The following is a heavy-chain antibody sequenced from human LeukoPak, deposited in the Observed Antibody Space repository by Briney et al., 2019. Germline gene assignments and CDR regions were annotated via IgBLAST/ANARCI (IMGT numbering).Heavy chain of an antibody. J-gene: IGHJ4*02. Sequence: GRCLRLVCAAAGFTVSSYGMHWVRQAPGKGLEWVAVIWYDGSNKYYAASVKGRFTISRDNYKNTLYLQMNSLREEDTAVYYCAKDLGAIAAAGHDYWGQGPLVTVSS. CDR1: GFTVSSYG. CDR2: IWYDGSNK. V-gene: IGHV3-33*06. D-gene: IGHD6-13*01. CDR3: AKDLGAIAAAGHDY.